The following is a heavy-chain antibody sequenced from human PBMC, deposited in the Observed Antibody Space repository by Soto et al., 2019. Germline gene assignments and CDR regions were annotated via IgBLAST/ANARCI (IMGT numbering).Heavy chain of an antibody. CDR2: IWYDGSNK. CDR1: GFTFSSYG. CDR3: ARDRNGYNPYWYFDL. Sequence: QVQLVESGGGVVQPGRSLRLSCAASGFTFSSYGMHWVRQAPGKGLEWVAVIWYDGSNKYYADSVKGRFTISRDNSKNTLYRQMNSLRAEDTAVYYCARDRNGYNPYWYFDLWGRGTLVTVSS. J-gene: IGHJ2*01. V-gene: IGHV3-33*01. D-gene: IGHD5-12*01.